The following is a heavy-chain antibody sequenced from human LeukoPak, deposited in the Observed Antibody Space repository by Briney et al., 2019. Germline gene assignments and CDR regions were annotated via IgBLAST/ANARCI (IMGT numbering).Heavy chain of an antibody. V-gene: IGHV3-53*01. CDR1: GFTVITND. Sequence: GGSLRLSCAASGFTVITNDMTWVRQAPGKGLEWVSVLYSDGNTKYADSVQGRFTISRDNSKNTLYLGMNSLSPDDTAVYYCARGVEPLAANTLAYWGQGTLVTVSS. D-gene: IGHD1-14*01. CDR3: ARGVEPLAANTLAY. J-gene: IGHJ4*02. CDR2: LYSDGNT.